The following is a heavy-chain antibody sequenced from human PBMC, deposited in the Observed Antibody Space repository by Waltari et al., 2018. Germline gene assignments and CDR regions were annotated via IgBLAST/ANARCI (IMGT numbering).Heavy chain of an antibody. D-gene: IGHD3-3*01. CDR3: ASASTYYDFWSGYQYYFDY. CDR1: GGSISSSSYY. Sequence: QLQLQESGPGLVKPSETLSLTCTVSGGSISSSSYYWGWIRQPPGKGLEWIGSIYYSGGTSYTPSLKSRVTISVDTSKNQFSLTLSSVTAADTAVYYCASASTYYDFWSGYQYYFDYWGQGTLVTVSS. V-gene: IGHV4-39*01. CDR2: IYYSGGT. J-gene: IGHJ4*02.